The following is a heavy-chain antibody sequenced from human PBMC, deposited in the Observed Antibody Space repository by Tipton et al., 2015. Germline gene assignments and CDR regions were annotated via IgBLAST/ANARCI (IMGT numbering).Heavy chain of an antibody. CDR1: GYSFTNFW. J-gene: IGHJ4*02. Sequence: VQLVQSGAEVKKPGESLKISCKASGYSFTNFWIGWVRQMTGKGLEWMGIIHPGDSHTRYSPSFQGHVTISVDRSIDTAYLQWISLEASDTAIYYCARVPFLNSYDNSGLGFDYWGQGSLVTVSS. V-gene: IGHV5-51*01. D-gene: IGHD3-22*01. CDR2: IHPGDSHT. CDR3: ARVPFLNSYDNSGLGFDY.